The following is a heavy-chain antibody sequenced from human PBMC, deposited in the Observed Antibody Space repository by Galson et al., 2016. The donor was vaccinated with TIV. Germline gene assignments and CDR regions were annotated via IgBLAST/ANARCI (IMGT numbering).Heavy chain of an antibody. CDR2: MKQDGSEI. D-gene: IGHD1-1*01. CDR3: ARGNDPGATYSLDY. Sequence: SLRLSCAASGFTFTSYGMHWARQATGKGLEWVANMKQDGSEIYYVDSVMGRFTISRDNAKNSVFLQMSSLRAEDTAVYYCARGNDPGATYSLDYWGQGTTVTVSS. J-gene: IGHJ4*03. CDR1: GFTFTSYG. V-gene: IGHV3-7*01.